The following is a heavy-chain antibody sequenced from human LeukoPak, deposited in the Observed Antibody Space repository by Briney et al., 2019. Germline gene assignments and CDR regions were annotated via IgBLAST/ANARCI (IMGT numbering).Heavy chain of an antibody. D-gene: IGHD3-16*01. J-gene: IGHJ6*02. Sequence: ASVKVSCKASGYTFTSYGISWVRQAPGQGLEWMGWISAYNGNTNYAQKLQGRVTMTTDTSTSTAYMELRSLRSDDTAVYYCARVSGDYVWVSYSYYYGMDVWGQGTTVTVSS. CDR3: ARVSGDYVWVSYSYYYGMDV. CDR2: ISAYNGNT. V-gene: IGHV1-18*01. CDR1: GYTFTSYG.